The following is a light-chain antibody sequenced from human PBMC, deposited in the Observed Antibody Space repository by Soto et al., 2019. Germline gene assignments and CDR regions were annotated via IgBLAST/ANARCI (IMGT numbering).Light chain of an antibody. CDR2: DAS. J-gene: IGKJ1*01. CDR3: QQRSNWPLWS. V-gene: IGKV1-5*01. Sequence: DIQMTQSPSTLSASVGDRVTITCRASQSISRWLAWYQQKPGKAPKALIYDASTLRSGVPSRFSGGGSGTEFTLTISSLQPDDFATYYCQQRSNWPLWSFGQGTKVDIK. CDR1: QSISRW.